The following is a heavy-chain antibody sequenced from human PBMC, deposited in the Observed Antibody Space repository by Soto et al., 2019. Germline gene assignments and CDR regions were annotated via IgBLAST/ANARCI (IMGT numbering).Heavy chain of an antibody. V-gene: IGHV1-69*01. J-gene: IGHJ3*02. CDR1: GGTFSSFT. Sequence: QLQLMQSGAEVKKPGSSVKVSCKASGGTFSSFTVNWVRQAPGQGLEWMGGFMPILGAANYAPKFQGRVTIIADESTNTGYMELSSLRSEDTAVYYCARGNAFDIWGQGTMVTVS. CDR3: ARGNAFDI. CDR2: FMPILGAA.